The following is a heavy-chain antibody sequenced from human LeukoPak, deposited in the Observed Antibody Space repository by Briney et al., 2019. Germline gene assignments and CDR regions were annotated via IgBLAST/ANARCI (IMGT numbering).Heavy chain of an antibody. V-gene: IGHV3-74*01. Sequence: GGSLRLSCAASGFTFSSYWMHCVRQAPGKGLVWVSRINSDGSSTSYADSVKGRFTISRDNAKNTLYLQMNSLRAEDTAVYYCARQAGRISYYFDYWGQGTLVTVSS. J-gene: IGHJ4*02. CDR1: GFTFSSYW. CDR2: INSDGSST. D-gene: IGHD2/OR15-2a*01. CDR3: ARQAGRISYYFDY.